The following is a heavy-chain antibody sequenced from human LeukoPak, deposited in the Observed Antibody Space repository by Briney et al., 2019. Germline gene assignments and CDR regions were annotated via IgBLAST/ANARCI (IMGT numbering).Heavy chain of an antibody. CDR1: GGSFSGYY. CDR2: INHSGST. CDR3: ARGSGWYSHYYYYYMDV. V-gene: IGHV4-34*01. D-gene: IGHD6-19*01. Sequence: PSETLSLTCAVYGGSFSGYYWSWIRQPPGKGLEWIGEINHSGSTNYNPSLKSRVTISVDTSKNQFSLKLSSVTAADTAVYYCARGSGWYSHYYYYYMDVWGKGTTVTVSS. J-gene: IGHJ6*03.